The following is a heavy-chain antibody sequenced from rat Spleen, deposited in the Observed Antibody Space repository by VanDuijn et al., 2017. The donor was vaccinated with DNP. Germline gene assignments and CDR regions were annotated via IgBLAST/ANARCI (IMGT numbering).Heavy chain of an antibody. CDR3: STLNYYASLSEYFDY. J-gene: IGHJ2*01. CDR1: GFTFSNFG. CDR2: ISPRSNIT. D-gene: IGHD1-12*01. V-gene: IGHV5-19*01. Sequence: EVQLVESGGGLVQPGRSLKLSCAASGFTFSNFGLHWIRQAPTKGLEWVSSISPRSNITYYRDSVKGRFTISRDNTKSILYLQMDSLRSEDTATYYCSTLNYYASLSEYFDYWGQGVMVTVSS.